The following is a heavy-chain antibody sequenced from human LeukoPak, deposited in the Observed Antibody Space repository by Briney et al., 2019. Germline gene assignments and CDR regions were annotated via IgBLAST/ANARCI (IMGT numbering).Heavy chain of an antibody. CDR2: ISYDGSNK. Sequence: GRSLRLSCAASGFTFSSYGMHWVRQAPGKGLEWVAVISYDGSNKYYADSVKGRFTISRDNSKNTLYLQMNSLRAEDTAVYYCAKISDYDFWSGYYRRNFDYWGQGTLVTVSS. J-gene: IGHJ4*02. V-gene: IGHV3-30*18. D-gene: IGHD3-3*01. CDR1: GFTFSSYG. CDR3: AKISDYDFWSGYYRRNFDY.